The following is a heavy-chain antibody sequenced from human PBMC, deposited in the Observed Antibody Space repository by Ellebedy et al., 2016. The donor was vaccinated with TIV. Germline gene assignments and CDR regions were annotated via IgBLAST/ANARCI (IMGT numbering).Heavy chain of an antibody. CDR1: GFTFSSYA. D-gene: IGHD6-13*01. CDR2: ISSNGGST. Sequence: GESLKISCAASGFTFSSYAMHWVRQAPGKGLEYVSAISSNGGSTYYANSVKGRFTISRDNSKNTLYLQMGSLRAEDMAVYYCAVAQTKSSSPVYWGQGTLVTVSS. V-gene: IGHV3-64*01. J-gene: IGHJ4*02. CDR3: AVAQTKSSSPVY.